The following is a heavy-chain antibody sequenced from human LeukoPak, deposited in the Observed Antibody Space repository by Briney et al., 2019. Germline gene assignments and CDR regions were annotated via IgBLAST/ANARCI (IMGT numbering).Heavy chain of an antibody. V-gene: IGHV5-51*01. D-gene: IGHD3-3*01. CDR3: ARSGVVTFYQYMDV. CDR2: IYPGDSET. J-gene: IGHJ6*03. Sequence: GESLKISCKGSGYSFTTCWIGWVRQMPGKGLEWMGIIYPGDSETRYSPSFQGQVAISARKSISTAYLQWGRLKASDTAMCYCARSGVVTFYQYMDVWGAGTTVTVSS. CDR1: GYSFTTCW.